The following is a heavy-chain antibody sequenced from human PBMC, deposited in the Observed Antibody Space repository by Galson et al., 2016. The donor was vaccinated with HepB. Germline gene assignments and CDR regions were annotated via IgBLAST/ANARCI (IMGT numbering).Heavy chain of an antibody. Sequence: SLRLSCAASGFTFITYGMHWVRQAPGKGLEWVAVISYDGSHKYYAASVKGRFTISRDNSKNTLSLQMNSLRAEDTAVYYCAKNDILAGYSAFDYWGQGTLVTVSS. CDR3: AKNDILAGYSAFDY. CDR1: GFTFITYG. D-gene: IGHD3-9*01. V-gene: IGHV3-30*18. CDR2: ISYDGSHK. J-gene: IGHJ4*02.